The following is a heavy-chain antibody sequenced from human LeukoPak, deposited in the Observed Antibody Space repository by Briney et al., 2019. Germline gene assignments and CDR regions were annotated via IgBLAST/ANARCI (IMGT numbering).Heavy chain of an antibody. CDR3: ARLRATPDY. CDR1: GGSISSSSYY. J-gene: IGHJ4*01. V-gene: IGHV4-39*01. CDR2: IYYSGST. Sequence: SETLSLTCTVSGGSISSSSYYWGWIRQPPGKGLEWIGSIYYSGSTYYNPSLKSRVTISVDTSKNQFSLKLSSVTAADTAVYYCARLRATPDYWGHGTLVTVSS.